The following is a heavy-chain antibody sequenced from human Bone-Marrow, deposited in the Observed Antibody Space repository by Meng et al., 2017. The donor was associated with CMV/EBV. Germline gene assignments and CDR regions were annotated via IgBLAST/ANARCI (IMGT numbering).Heavy chain of an antibody. V-gene: IGHV1-2*02. D-gene: IGHD2-2*02. CDR1: GYTFTGYY. Sequence: ASVKVSCKASGYTFTGYYMHWVRQAPGQGLEWMGWINPNSGGTNYAQKFQGRVTMTRDTSISTAYMELSRLRSDDTAVYYCARDIVVVPAAIEDGMDVWGQGTLVTVSS. J-gene: IGHJ6*02. CDR3: ARDIVVVPAAIEDGMDV. CDR2: INPNSGGT.